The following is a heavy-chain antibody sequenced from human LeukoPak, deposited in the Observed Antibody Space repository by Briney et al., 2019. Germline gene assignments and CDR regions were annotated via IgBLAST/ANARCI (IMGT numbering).Heavy chain of an antibody. CDR1: GFTFSSYW. CDR3: KSGGAAPGSFDY. D-gene: IGHD1-1*01. J-gene: IGHJ4*02. CDR2: IKYDGNEE. Sequence: GGSLRLSCAASGFTFSSYWMSWMRQAPGKGLEWVANIKYDGNEEYYVDSVRGRFTISRDNAKNSLYLQLNSLRVEDTAVYYCKSGGAAPGSFDYWGQGTLVTVSS. V-gene: IGHV3-7*01.